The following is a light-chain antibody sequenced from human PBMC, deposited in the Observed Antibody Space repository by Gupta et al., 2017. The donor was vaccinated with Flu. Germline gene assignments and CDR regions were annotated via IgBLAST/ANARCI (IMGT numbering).Light chain of an antibody. CDR3: MLDMGGGMWV. CDR2: TTN. Sequence: QTVVTQEPSLSVPPGGTLTLTCGLNSGSVSTTYYPSWYQQTTAQAPRTLIYTTNERSAGVPDRFSGSIRGNKAALTITGAQADEESDYYFMLDMGGGMWVFGGGTKVTVL. CDR1: SGSVSTTYY. V-gene: IGLV8-61*01. J-gene: IGLJ3*02.